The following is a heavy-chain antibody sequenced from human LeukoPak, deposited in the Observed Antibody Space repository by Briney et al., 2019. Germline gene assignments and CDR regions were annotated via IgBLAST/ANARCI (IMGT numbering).Heavy chain of an antibody. CDR1: GGSISSYY. CDR3: ARSPPYCSGGSCYLDY. CDR2: IYYSVST. V-gene: IGHV4-59*01. D-gene: IGHD2-15*01. J-gene: IGHJ4*02. Sequence: SETLSLTCTVSGGSISSYYWSWIRQPPGKGLEWIGYIYYSVSTNYNPSLKSRVTISVDTSKNQFSLKLSSVTAADTAVYYCARSPPYCSGGSCYLDYWGQGTLVTVSS.